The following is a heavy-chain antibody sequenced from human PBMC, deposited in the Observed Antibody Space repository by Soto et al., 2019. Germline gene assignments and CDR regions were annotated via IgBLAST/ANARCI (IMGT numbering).Heavy chain of an antibody. V-gene: IGHV4-39*07. Sequence: SETLSLTCTVSGGAISSSSYYWGWIRQPPGKGLEWIGSIYYSGSTYYNPSLKSRVTISVDTSKNQFSLKLNSVTAADTSVYYCAIPIHSSSWYEDGGDAFDIWGQGTRVTVSS. D-gene: IGHD6-13*01. J-gene: IGHJ3*02. CDR2: IYYSGST. CDR3: AIPIHSSSWYEDGGDAFDI. CDR1: GGAISSSSYY.